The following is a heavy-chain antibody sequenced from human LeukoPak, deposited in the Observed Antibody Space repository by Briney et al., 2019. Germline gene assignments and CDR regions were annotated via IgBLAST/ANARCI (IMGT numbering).Heavy chain of an antibody. Sequence: GRSLRLSCAASGFTFSSYGMHWVRQAPGKGLEWVSSITPSGSYIYYATSVKGRFTISRDNAKNSLYLQMNSLRAEDTAVYYCARDFSSGSIWGQGTMVTVSS. CDR3: ARDFSSGSI. CDR2: ITPSGSYI. J-gene: IGHJ3*02. D-gene: IGHD6-25*01. V-gene: IGHV3-21*01. CDR1: GFTFSSYG.